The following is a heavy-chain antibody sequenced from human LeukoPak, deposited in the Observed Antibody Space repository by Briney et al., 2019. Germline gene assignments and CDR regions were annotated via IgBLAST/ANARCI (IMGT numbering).Heavy chain of an antibody. V-gene: IGHV1-2*02. Sequence: ASVKVSCKASGYTFTGYYMHWVRQAPGQGLEWMGWINPNSGGTNYAQKFQGRVTMTRDTSISTAYMELSRLRSDDAAVYYCARAEKNQYCSSTSCYYYYGMDVWGQGTTVTVPS. CDR2: INPNSGGT. CDR3: ARAEKNQYCSSTSCYYYYGMDV. J-gene: IGHJ6*02. CDR1: GYTFTGYY. D-gene: IGHD2-2*01.